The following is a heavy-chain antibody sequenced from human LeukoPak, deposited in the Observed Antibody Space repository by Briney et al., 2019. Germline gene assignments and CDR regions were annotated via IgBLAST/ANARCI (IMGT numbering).Heavy chain of an antibody. J-gene: IGHJ5*02. V-gene: IGHV4-31*03. CDR2: IYYSGST. D-gene: IGHD6-13*01. Sequence: SETLSLTCTVSGGSIRSGDYSWNWIRQHPGKGLEWIGYIYYSGSTYYNPSLTSRVTMSVDTSKNQFSLKLSSVTAADTAVYYCAREASYSSSQFDPWGQGTLVTVSS. CDR1: GGSIRSGDYS. CDR3: AREASYSSSQFDP.